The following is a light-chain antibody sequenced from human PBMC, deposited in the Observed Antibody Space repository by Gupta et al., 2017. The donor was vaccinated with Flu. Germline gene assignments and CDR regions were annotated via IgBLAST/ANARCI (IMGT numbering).Light chain of an antibody. CDR3: AAWDGSLDGHDV. CDR2: DNN. J-gene: IGLJ1*01. V-gene: IGLV1-44*01. CDR1: SSNVGSNA. Sequence: QSVLAQPPSASGTPGQRVTISCSGSSSNVGSNAVHWYQQVPGTAPKLLIYDNNQRPSGVPDRFSGSKSGTSASLAISGLQSEDEAHYYWAAWDGSLDGHDVFGTGTEVTVL.